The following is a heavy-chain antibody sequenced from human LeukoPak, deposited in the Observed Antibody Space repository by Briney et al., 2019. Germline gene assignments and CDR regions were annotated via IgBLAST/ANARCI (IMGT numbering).Heavy chain of an antibody. Sequence: GGSLRLSCAASGFTFSNYAMHWVRQAPGKGLEWVAIISFDESNKYYADSVKGRFTISRDNSKNTLYLQMKSLRAEDTAVYYCARAAGVAAAGLYWGQGTLVTVSS. CDR2: ISFDESNK. D-gene: IGHD6-13*01. CDR1: GFTFSNYA. J-gene: IGHJ4*02. CDR3: ARAAGVAAAGLY. V-gene: IGHV3-30*04.